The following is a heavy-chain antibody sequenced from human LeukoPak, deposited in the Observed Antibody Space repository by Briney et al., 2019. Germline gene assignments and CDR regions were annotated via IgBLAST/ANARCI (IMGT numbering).Heavy chain of an antibody. CDR3: ARVGQWLVEGAFDI. V-gene: IGHV3-7*03. D-gene: IGHD6-19*01. CDR1: GFTFSSYW. Sequence: PGGSLRLSCAASGFTFSSYWMSWVRQAPGKGLEWVANIKQDGSEKYYVDSVKGRFTISRDNAKNSLYLQMNSLRAEDTALYHCARVGQWLVEGAFDIWGQGTMVTVSS. J-gene: IGHJ3*02. CDR2: IKQDGSEK.